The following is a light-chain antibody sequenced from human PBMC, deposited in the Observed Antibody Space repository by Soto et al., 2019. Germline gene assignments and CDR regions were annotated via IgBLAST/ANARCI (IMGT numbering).Light chain of an antibody. CDR2: KAS. Sequence: DIQLTQSPSFLSASVGDRVTITCRASQSISNWLAWYQQKPGKAPKLLIYKASSLESGVPSRFSGSGSGTEFTLTISSLQPDDVATYSCQQYDSYSRTFGQGTKVDI. V-gene: IGKV1-5*03. CDR1: QSISNW. CDR3: QQYDSYSRT. J-gene: IGKJ1*01.